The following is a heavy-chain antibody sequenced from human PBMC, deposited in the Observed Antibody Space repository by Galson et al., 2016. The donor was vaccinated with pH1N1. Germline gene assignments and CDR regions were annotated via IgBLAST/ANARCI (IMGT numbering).Heavy chain of an antibody. CDR3: ASPAIVRGGVYYHFCMDV. CDR2: IIPIFGTT. D-gene: IGHD3-10*01. J-gene: IGHJ6*02. V-gene: IGHV1-69*13. CDR1: GGTFSNSA. Sequence: SVKVSCEASGGTFSNSAVTWVRQAPGQGLEWVGGIIPIFGTTNYAQKIQGRVTITADQITSTSYMELSSLRSEYTAIYYCASPAIVRGGVYYHFCMDVWGQGTTVSVSS.